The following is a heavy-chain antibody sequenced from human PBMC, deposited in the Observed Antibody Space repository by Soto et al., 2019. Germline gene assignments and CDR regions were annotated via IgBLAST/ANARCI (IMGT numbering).Heavy chain of an antibody. CDR2: IKSKTDGGTT. J-gene: IGHJ6*02. CDR3: TTEQGRSLPPQIYYYPSYATDV. Sequence: PGGSLRLSCAASGFTFSNAWMNWVRQAPGKGLEWVGRIKSKTDGGTTDYAAPVKGRFTISRDDSKNTLYLQMNSLKTEDTAVYYCTTEQGRSLPPQIYYYPSYATDVWGQGPTVTLSS. V-gene: IGHV3-15*07. D-gene: IGHD1-26*01. CDR1: GFTFSNAW.